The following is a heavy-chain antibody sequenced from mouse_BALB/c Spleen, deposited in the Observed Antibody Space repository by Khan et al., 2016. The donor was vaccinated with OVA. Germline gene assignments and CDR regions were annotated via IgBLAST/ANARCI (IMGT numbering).Heavy chain of an antibody. CDR2: VSTGGHYT. V-gene: IGHV5-6*01. D-gene: IGHD1-1*01. J-gene: IGHJ3*01. CDR1: GFTFSTYG. CDR3: ARLAYYYDSEGFAY. Sequence: EVELVESGGDVVKPGGSLKLSCAASGFTFSTYGMSWVRQTPDKRLEWVATVSTGGHYTYYTDTVKGRFTISRANAKSTLYLQMNSLKSEDTAMFYCARLAYYYDSEGFAYWGQGTLVTVSA.